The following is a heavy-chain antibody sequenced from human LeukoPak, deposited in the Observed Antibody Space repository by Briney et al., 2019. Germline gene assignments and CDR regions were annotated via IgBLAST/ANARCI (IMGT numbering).Heavy chain of an antibody. CDR3: ARERTSYSYGNYYYGLDV. J-gene: IGHJ6*02. CDR1: GGSISSHY. V-gene: IGHV4-59*11. Sequence: PSETLSLTCTVSGGSISSHYWSWIRQSPGKGLEWIGYIYYSGSTNYNPSLKSRVTISVDTSKNQFSLKLSSVTAADTAVYYCARERTSYSYGNYYYGLDVWGQGTTVTVSS. CDR2: IYYSGST. D-gene: IGHD5-18*01.